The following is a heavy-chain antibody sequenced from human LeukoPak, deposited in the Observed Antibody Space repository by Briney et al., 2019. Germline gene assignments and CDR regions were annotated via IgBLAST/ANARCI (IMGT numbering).Heavy chain of an antibody. CDR2: ISGSGGST. J-gene: IGHJ4*02. D-gene: IGHD1-26*01. CDR1: GFTFSSYA. CDR3: ANQSAPWWELLD. Sequence: GGSLRLSCAASGFTFSSYAMSWVRQAPGKGLEWVSAISGSGGSTYYADSVKGRFTVSRDNSKNTLYLQMNSLRAEDTAVYYCANQSAPWWELLDWGQGTLVTVSS. V-gene: IGHV3-23*01.